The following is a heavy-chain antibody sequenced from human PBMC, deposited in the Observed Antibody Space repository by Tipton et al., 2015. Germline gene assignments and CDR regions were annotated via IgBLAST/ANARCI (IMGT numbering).Heavy chain of an antibody. J-gene: IGHJ4*02. CDR3: ARVRDRSYRREFDY. CDR1: GFTFSSYA. Sequence: SLRLSCAASGFTFSSYAMSWVRQAPGKGLEWVSGLSGSGGGTYYADSVKGRFTISRDNSKNTLYLQMNSLRAEDTAVYYCARVRDRSYRREFDYWGQGTLVTVSS. D-gene: IGHD1-26*01. CDR2: LSGSGGGT. V-gene: IGHV3-23*01.